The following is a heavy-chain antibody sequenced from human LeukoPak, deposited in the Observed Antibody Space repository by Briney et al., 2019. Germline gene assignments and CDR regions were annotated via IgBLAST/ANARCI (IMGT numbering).Heavy chain of an antibody. CDR1: GDSVSSQY. V-gene: IGHV4-4*07. CDR3: ARGVGSSSSNWFDP. D-gene: IGHD6-13*01. J-gene: IGHJ5*02. Sequence: SETLSLTCTVSGDSVSSQYWSWIRQSPGKGLEWIGRIDSSGKTNYNPSLKSRVTISIDKSKGQFSLKVNSVTAADTAVYCCARGVGSSSSNWFDPWGQGALVTVSS. CDR2: IDSSGKT.